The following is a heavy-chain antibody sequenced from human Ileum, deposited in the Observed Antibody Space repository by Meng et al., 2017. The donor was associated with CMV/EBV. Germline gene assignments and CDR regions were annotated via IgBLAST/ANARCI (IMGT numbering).Heavy chain of an antibody. CDR3: ARGLESGWPDY. D-gene: IGHD1-1*01. Sequence: QAQLPPGGARMLNPSEPLSLTCAISVETFCTNNWTWFRQPHAQELGWIGQITQSGPTGTNNNPSQKGRVTLSIDTSTSKFSLKMTSVTAADTAVYYCARGLESGWPDYWGQGTLVTVSS. J-gene: IGHJ4*02. CDR1: VETFCTNN. V-gene: IGHV4-34*01. CDR2: ITQSGPTGT.